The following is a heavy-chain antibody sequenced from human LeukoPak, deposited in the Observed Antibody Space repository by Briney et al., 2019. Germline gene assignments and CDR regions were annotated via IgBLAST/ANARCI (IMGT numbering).Heavy chain of an antibody. D-gene: IGHD3-3*01. J-gene: IGHJ4*02. Sequence: PGGSLRLSCAASGFTFSSYAMSWVRRAPGKGLEWVSAISGSGGSTYYADSVKGPLTISRDNSKNTLHLRMNSLRAEDTAVYYCAKGPYYDFWSGYPSYFDHWGQGTLVTVSS. CDR1: GFTFSSYA. CDR2: ISGSGGST. CDR3: AKGPYYDFWSGYPSYFDH. V-gene: IGHV3-23*01.